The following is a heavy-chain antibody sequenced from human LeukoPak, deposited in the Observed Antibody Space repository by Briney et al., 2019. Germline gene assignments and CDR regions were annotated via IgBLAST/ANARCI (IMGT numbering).Heavy chain of an antibody. D-gene: IGHD6-6*01. CDR2: ISFDGSKK. V-gene: IGHV3-30*03. J-gene: IGHJ4*02. CDR1: GFSFSDYG. CDR3: ARESGSSRFFDY. Sequence: PGRSLRLSCAASGFSFSDYGMHWVRQAPGKGLEWVAIISFDGSKKNYIDSVKGRFTISRDNAKNTLYLQMNSLRAEDMAVYYCARESGSSRFFDYWGQGTLVIVSS.